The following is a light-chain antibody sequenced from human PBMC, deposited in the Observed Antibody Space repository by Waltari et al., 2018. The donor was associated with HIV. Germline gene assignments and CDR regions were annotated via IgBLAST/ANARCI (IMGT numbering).Light chain of an antibody. CDR2: VNNDGSH. CDR1: SGHSSYA. Sequence: QLVLTQSPSASASLGASVKLTCTLSSGHSSYAIAWHQEQPEKGPRYLMKVNNDGSHSKGDGIPDRFSGSSSGAERYLTMSSLQSEDEADYYCQTWGSAIRVFGGGTKLTVL. V-gene: IGLV4-69*01. J-gene: IGLJ2*01. CDR3: QTWGSAIRV.